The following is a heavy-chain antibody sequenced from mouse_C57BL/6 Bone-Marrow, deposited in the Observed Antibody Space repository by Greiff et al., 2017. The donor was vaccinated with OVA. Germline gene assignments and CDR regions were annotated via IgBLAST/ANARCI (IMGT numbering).Heavy chain of an antibody. CDR2: IDPSDSYT. CDR1: GYTFTSYW. CDR3: ARETYGSTYWYFDV. J-gene: IGHJ1*03. D-gene: IGHD1-1*01. V-gene: IGHV1-69*01. Sequence: QVQLQQPGAELVMPGASVKLSCKASGYTFTSYWMHWVKQRPGPGLEWIGEIDPSDSYTNYNQKFKGKSTLTVDKSSSTAYMQLSSLTSEDSAVYYCARETYGSTYWYFDVWGTGTTVTVSS.